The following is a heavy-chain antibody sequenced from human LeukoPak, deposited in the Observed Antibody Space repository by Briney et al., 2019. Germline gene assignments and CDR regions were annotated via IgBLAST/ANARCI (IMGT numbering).Heavy chain of an antibody. D-gene: IGHD5-18*01. CDR3: AKDIVLSEDTAMGDGY. Sequence: GGSLRLSCAASGFTFSSYGMSWVRQAPGKGLEWVSAISGSGGSTYYADSVKGRFTISRDNSKNTLYLQMNSLRAEDTAVYYCAKDIVLSEDTAMGDGYWGQGALVTVSS. CDR2: ISGSGGST. CDR1: GFTFSSYG. V-gene: IGHV3-23*01. J-gene: IGHJ4*02.